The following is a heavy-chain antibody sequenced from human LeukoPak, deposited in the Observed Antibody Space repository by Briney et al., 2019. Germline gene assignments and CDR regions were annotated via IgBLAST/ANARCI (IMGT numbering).Heavy chain of an antibody. Sequence: SETLSLTCTVSGGSISSYYWSWIRQPPGKGLEWIGYIYYSGSTYYNPSLKSRLTISVDTSNNQFSLKLSSVTAADTAVYYCARHDRIIASPLVWGQGTLVTVSS. CDR2: IYYSGST. CDR3: ARHDRIIASPLV. CDR1: GGSISSYY. J-gene: IGHJ4*02. V-gene: IGHV4-59*04. D-gene: IGHD6-13*01.